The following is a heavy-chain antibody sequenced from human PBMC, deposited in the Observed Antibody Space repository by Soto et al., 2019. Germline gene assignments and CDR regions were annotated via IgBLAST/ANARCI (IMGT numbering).Heavy chain of an antibody. D-gene: IGHD6-13*01. CDR3: ATGVLGGRQQLVRDAFDF. J-gene: IGHJ3*01. CDR2: VAPIFDFS. Sequence: QVQLVQSGAEVKKPGSSLRVSCRASGGTFDSYSISWVRQAPGQGLEWLGKVAPIFDFSRYAPKFQGRVTITADKSTSIAYMDLSGLTSEDTAVYYCATGVLGGRQQLVRDAFDFWGQGTKVTVSS. CDR1: GGTFDSYS. V-gene: IGHV1-69*02.